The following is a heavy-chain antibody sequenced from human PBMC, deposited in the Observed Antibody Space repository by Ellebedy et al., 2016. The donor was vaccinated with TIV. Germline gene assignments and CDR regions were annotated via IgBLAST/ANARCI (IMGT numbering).Heavy chain of an antibody. CDR3: ARASIVVVPAAKVNFDY. CDR2: INPNSGGT. D-gene: IGHD2-2*01. V-gene: IGHV1-2*02. CDR1: GYTFTGYY. J-gene: IGHJ4*02. Sequence: ASVKVSXKASGYTFTGYYMHWVRQAPGQGLEWMGWINPNSGGTNYAQKLQGRVTMTTDTSTSTAYMELRSLRSDDTAVYYCARASIVVVPAAKVNFDYWGQGTLVTVSS.